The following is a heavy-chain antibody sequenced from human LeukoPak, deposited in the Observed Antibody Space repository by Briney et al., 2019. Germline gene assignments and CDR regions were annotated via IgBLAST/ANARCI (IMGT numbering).Heavy chain of an antibody. V-gene: IGHV1-69*05. CDR1: GGTFSSYA. CDR2: IIPIFGIA. Sequence: SVKVSCKGSGGTFSSYAISWVRQAPGQGLEWMGGIIPIFGIANYAQKFQGRVTITTDESTSTAYMELSSLRSEDTAVYYCARAKVGATLSFDYWGQGTLVTVSS. D-gene: IGHD1-26*01. J-gene: IGHJ4*02. CDR3: ARAKVGATLSFDY.